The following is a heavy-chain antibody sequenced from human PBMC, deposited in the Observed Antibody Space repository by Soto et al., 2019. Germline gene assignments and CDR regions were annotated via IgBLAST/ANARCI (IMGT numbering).Heavy chain of an antibody. J-gene: IGHJ3*02. V-gene: IGHV4-31*03. D-gene: IGHD5-12*01. CDR3: ARARLRAVYAFDI. CDR2: IYYSGST. CDR1: GGSVSRGAYY. Sequence: LSLTCTVSGGSVSRGAYYWTGIRQRPGKGLEWIGYIYYSGSTYYSPSLKSRLSISLDTSKNQFSLRLSSVTAADTAMYYCARARLRAVYAFDIWGQGTMVTV.